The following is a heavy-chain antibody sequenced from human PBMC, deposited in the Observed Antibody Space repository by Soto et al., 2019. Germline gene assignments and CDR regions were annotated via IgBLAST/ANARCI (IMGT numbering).Heavy chain of an antibody. J-gene: IGHJ4*02. CDR2: ITVSSIYI. V-gene: IGHV3-21*01. Sequence: GGSLRLSCAASGFTFSSYSMNWVRQAPGKGLDWVSSITVSSIYIYYAVSVKGRFTISRDNAKNSLYLQMNSLRAEDTAVYYCAKDSSYYYDSSGHCFDYWGQGNLVTVSS. CDR1: GFTFSSYS. CDR3: AKDSSYYYDSSGHCFDY. D-gene: IGHD3-22*01.